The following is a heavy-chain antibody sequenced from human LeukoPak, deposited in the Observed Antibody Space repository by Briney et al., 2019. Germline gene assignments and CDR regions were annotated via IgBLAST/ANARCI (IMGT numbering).Heavy chain of an antibody. J-gene: IGHJ4*02. Sequence: SGGSLRLSCAASGFTFSVYTMHWVRQAPGKGLEWVAVMSYDGINTYYADSVRGRFTISRDDFQNTLFLQINTLRPEDTAVYFCARGVEWNLNYYFDYWGQGTLVTVSS. CDR1: GFTFSVYT. CDR3: ARGVEWNLNYYFDY. V-gene: IGHV3-30-3*01. CDR2: MSYDGINT. D-gene: IGHD1-1*01.